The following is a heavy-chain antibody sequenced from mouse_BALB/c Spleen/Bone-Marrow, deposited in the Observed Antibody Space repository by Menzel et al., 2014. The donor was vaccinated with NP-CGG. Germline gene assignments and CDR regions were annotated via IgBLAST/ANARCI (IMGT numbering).Heavy chain of an antibody. CDR1: GYTFTGYW. Sequence: VQLQQSGAELVRPGASVKLSCRASGYTFTGYWINWVKQRPGQGLEWIGNIYPSDSYTNYNQRFKDKATLTVGKSSSTAYMQLSSPTSEDSAVYYCTRYGNSHYYAMDYWGQGTSVTVSS. D-gene: IGHD1-1*01. CDR2: IYPSDSYT. V-gene: IGHV1-69*02. J-gene: IGHJ4*01. CDR3: TRYGNSHYYAMDY.